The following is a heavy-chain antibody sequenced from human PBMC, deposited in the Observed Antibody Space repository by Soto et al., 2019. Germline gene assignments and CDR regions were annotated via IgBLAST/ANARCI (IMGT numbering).Heavy chain of an antibody. CDR2: INASGGST. CDR3: ARQSIQLWSPDMGFKI. J-gene: IGHJ6*04. D-gene: IGHD5-18*01. V-gene: IGHV1-46*01. Sequence: ASASFSCTASRYTFTSYYMHLVRHAPGQGSEWMGRINASGGSTSCAQKFQGRDTLPMDTYRSTGYMQHSSQKSEDTAVNCCARQSIQLWSPDMGFKIWGKGTTVTVSS. CDR1: RYTFTSYY.